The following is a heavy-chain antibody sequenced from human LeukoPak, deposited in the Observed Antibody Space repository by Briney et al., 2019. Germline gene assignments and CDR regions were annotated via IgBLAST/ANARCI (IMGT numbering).Heavy chain of an antibody. V-gene: IGHV3-9*03. CDR2: ISWNSGSI. J-gene: IGHJ4*02. CDR3: AKEGAARQFDY. CDR1: GFTFDDYA. Sequence: GGSLRLSCAASGFTFDDYAMHWVRQAPGKGLEWASGISWNSGSIGYADSVKGRFTISRDNAKNSLYLQMNSLRAEDMALYYCAKEGAARQFDYWGQGTLVTVSS. D-gene: IGHD6-6*01.